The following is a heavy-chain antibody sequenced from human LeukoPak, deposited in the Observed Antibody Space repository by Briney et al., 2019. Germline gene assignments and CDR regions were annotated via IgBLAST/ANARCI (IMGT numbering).Heavy chain of an antibody. CDR2: IYYSGST. CDR3: ARINGYSSSWPDY. V-gene: IGHV4-39*01. J-gene: IGHJ4*02. D-gene: IGHD6-13*01. CDR1: GGFISSSSYY. Sequence: SETLSLTRTVSGGFISSSSYYWGWIRQPPGKGLEWIGSIYYSGSTYYNPSLKSRVTIYVDTPKNQLSLNLQSVSAADTSVYICARINGYSSSWPDYWGQGTLVTVSS.